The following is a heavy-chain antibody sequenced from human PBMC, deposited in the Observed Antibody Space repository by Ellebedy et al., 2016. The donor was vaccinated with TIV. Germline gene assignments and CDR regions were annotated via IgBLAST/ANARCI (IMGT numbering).Heavy chain of an antibody. D-gene: IGHD3-10*01. CDR2: FDPEDGET. CDR1: GYTLTELS. V-gene: IGHV1-24*01. J-gene: IGHJ6*02. CDR3: ATRSMVRGVDYYYYGMGV. Sequence: ASVKVSCKVSGYTLTELSMHWVRQAPGKGLEWMGGFDPEDGETIYAQKFQGRVTMTEDTSTDTAYMELSSLRSEDTAVYYCATRSMVRGVDYYYYGMGVWGQGTTVTVSS.